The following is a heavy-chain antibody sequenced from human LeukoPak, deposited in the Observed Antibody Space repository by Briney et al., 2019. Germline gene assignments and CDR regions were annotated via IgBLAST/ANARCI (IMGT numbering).Heavy chain of an antibody. CDR2: ISGSGGST. CDR3: AKADGYSSSWYYFDY. D-gene: IGHD6-13*01. V-gene: IGHV3-23*01. Sequence: GGSLRLSCAASGFTFSSYAMSWVRQAPGKGLGWVSAISGSGGSTYYADSVKGRFTISRDNSKNTLYLQMNSLRAEDTAVYYCAKADGYSSSWYYFDYWGQGTLVTVSS. J-gene: IGHJ4*02. CDR1: GFTFSSYA.